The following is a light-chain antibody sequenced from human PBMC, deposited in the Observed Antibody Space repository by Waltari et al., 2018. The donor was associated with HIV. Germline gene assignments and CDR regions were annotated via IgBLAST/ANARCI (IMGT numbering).Light chain of an antibody. V-gene: IGLV1-44*01. Sequence: SVLTQPPSASGTPGQRVTISCSGSSSNIGSNTVNWYQLLPGTAPKLLIYSNNQRPSGVPDRFSGSKSGPSASLAISGLQSEDEADYYCATWDDSLNAWVFGGGTKLTVL. CDR3: ATWDDSLNAWV. J-gene: IGLJ3*02. CDR2: SNN. CDR1: SSNIGSNT.